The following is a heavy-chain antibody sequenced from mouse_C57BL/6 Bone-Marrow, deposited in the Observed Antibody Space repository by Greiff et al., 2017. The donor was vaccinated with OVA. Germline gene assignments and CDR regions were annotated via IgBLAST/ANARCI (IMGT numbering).Heavy chain of an antibody. V-gene: IGHV2-2*01. CDR2: IWSGGST. Sequence: QVQLKESGPGLVQPSQSLSITCTVSGFSLTSSGVHWVRQSPGKGLEWLGVIWSGGSTDYNAAFISRLSISKDNSKSQVFFKMNSLQADDTAIYYCARKGYGSSSWFAYWGQGTLVSVSA. D-gene: IGHD1-1*01. J-gene: IGHJ3*01. CDR1: GFSLTSSG. CDR3: ARKGYGSSSWFAY.